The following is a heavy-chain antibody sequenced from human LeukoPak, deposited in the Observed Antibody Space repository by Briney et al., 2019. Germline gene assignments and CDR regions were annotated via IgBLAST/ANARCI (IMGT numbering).Heavy chain of an antibody. V-gene: IGHV3-53*01. J-gene: IGHJ4*02. CDR2: ISINTDT. D-gene: IGHD1-1*01. Sequence: GGSLTLSCAVSGIAVTGNYMSWVRQPPGKGLEWVAFISINTDTFYADSVRGRFTISRDSSKNTLFLQMNSLRDEDSAVYYCAIAQSWDELFDSWGQGTLVTVSS. CDR3: AIAQSWDELFDS. CDR1: GIAVTGNY.